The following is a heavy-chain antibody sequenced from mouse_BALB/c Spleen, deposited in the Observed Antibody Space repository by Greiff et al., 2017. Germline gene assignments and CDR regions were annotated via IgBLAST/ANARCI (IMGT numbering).Heavy chain of an antibody. Sequence: VQLQESGAELVRPGVSVKISCQGSGYTFTDYAMHWVKQSHAKSLEWIGVISTYYGDASYNQKFKGKATMTVDKSSSTAYMELARLTSEDSAIYYCAVYDGYPFAYWGQGTLVTVSA. CDR1: GYTFTDYA. CDR2: ISTYYGDA. CDR3: AVYDGYPFAY. J-gene: IGHJ3*01. V-gene: IGHV1S137*01. D-gene: IGHD2-3*01.